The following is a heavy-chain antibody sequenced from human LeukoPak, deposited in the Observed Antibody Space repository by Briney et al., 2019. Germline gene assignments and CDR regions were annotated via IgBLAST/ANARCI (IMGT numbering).Heavy chain of an antibody. J-gene: IGHJ4*02. D-gene: IGHD3-22*01. CDR1: GGSFSGYY. CDR3: ARSDYYDSSGYYPLPDY. V-gene: IGHV4-34*01. CDR2: INHSGST. Sequence: PSETLSLTCAVYGGSFSGYYWSWIRQPPGKGLEWIGEINHSGSTNYNPSLKSRVTISVDTSKNQFSLKLSSVTVADTAVYYCARSDYYDSSGYYPLPDYWGQGTLVTVSS.